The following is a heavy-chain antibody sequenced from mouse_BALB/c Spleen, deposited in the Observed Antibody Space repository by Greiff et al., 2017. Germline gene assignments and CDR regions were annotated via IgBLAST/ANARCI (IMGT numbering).Heavy chain of an antibody. CDR3: ARRPPYYFDY. Sequence: VQLQQSGAELVRPGSSVKISCKASGYAFSSYWMNWVKQRPGQGLEWIGQIYPGDGDTNYNGKFKGKATLTADKSSSTAYMQLSSLTSEDSAVYFCARRPPYYFDYWGQGTTLTVSS. V-gene: IGHV1-80*01. J-gene: IGHJ2*01. CDR2: IYPGDGDT. CDR1: GYAFSSYW.